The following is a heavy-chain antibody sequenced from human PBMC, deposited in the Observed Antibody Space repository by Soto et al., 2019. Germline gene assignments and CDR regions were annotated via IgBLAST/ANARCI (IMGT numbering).Heavy chain of an antibody. CDR2: ISVYNGNI. CDR3: GGTSGSGDYFLPFEY. Sequence: QVQLLQSGAEVKKPGASVKVSCKASGYMFNTYGITWVRQAPGQGLEWMGWISVYNGNIDYAQKSEGRVIITTNTSASTAYMELKSRMSGDAAVYYCGGTSGSGDYFLPFEYWGQGTPVSVSS. CDR1: GYMFNTYG. D-gene: IGHD3-10*01. V-gene: IGHV1-18*01. J-gene: IGHJ4*02.